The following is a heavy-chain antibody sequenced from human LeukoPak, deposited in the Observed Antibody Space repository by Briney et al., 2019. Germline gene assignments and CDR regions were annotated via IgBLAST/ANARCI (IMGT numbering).Heavy chain of an antibody. D-gene: IGHD5-24*01. V-gene: IGHV1-2*02. Sequence: GASVTVSCKASGYTFTGYYFHWVRQPPGQGLEWMGWINPNSGGTNYAQKFQGRVTMTRDTSSSTVYMELSRLTSDDTAVYYCARDSTMAGPEGIDYWGQGTLVTVSS. CDR2: INPNSGGT. CDR3: ARDSTMAGPEGIDY. J-gene: IGHJ4*02. CDR1: GYTFTGYY.